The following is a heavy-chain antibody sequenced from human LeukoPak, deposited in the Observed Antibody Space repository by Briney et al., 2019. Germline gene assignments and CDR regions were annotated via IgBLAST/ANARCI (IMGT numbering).Heavy chain of an antibody. J-gene: IGHJ6*03. CDR2: FYPEDGET. CDR3: VTGDPQHLVRINVNYFHYNLDV. V-gene: IGHV1-24*01. Sequence: GASVTVSCKVSGYSLNKLSMHWGRQAPGKGLEWMGGFYPEDGETIYAEKFQDRVTMTEDTFTDTAYMELSSLTSGDTAVYYCVTGDPQHLVRINVNYFHYNLDVWGKGTMVTVSS. D-gene: IGHD6-13*01. CDR1: GYSLNKLS.